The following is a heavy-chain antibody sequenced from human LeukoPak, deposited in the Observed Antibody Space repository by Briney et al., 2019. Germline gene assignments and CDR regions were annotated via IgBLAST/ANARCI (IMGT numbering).Heavy chain of an antibody. J-gene: IGHJ5*02. CDR3: ARGAVAYYDFWSGYYPFDP. V-gene: IGHV4-34*01. CDR1: GGSFSGYY. Sequence: SETLSLTCAVYGGSFSGYYWSWIRQPPGKGLEWIGEINHSGGTNYNPSLKSRVTISVDTSKNRFSLKLSSVTAADTAVYYCARGAVAYYDFWSGYYPFDPWGQGTLVTVSS. CDR2: INHSGGT. D-gene: IGHD3-3*01.